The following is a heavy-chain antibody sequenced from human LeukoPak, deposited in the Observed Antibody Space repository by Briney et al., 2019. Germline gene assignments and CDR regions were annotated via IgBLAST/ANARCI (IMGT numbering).Heavy chain of an antibody. CDR3: AREALSDFWSGYLGYFDL. Sequence: GGSLRLSCAASGFTFSSYSMHWVRQAPGKGLEWISYISCGVSNIYYADSVKGRFTISRDNAKNSLYLQMNSLRDEDTAVYYCAREALSDFWSGYLGYFDLWGRGTLVTVSS. J-gene: IGHJ2*01. CDR2: ISCGVSNI. V-gene: IGHV3-48*02. CDR1: GFTFSSYS. D-gene: IGHD3-3*01.